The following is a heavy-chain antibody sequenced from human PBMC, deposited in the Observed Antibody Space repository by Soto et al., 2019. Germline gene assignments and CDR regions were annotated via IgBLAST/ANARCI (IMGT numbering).Heavy chain of an antibody. J-gene: IGHJ2*01. D-gene: IGHD1-26*01. V-gene: IGHV4-31*03. CDR3: ARVVGKGGWYFDL. CDR2: IFYSGST. CDR1: GGSLSSGGYY. Sequence: QVQLQESGPGLVKPSQTLSLTCTVSGGSLSSGGYYWSWIRQHPGRGLEWIGYIFYSGSTYYNPSLKSRVTISVDTSKNQFSLKLSSVTAADTAVYYCARVVGKGGWYFDLWGRGTLVTVSS.